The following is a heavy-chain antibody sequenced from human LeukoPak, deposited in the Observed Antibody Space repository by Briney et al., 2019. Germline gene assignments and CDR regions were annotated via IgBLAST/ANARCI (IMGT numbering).Heavy chain of an antibody. CDR3: ARDRFDYGPDP. V-gene: IGHV4-34*01. D-gene: IGHD4-17*01. Sequence: SETLSLTCAVYGGSFSGYYWSWIRQPPGKGLEWIGEINHSGSTNYNPSLKSRVTISVDTSKNQFSLKLSSVTAADTAVYYCARDRFDYGPDPWGQGTLVTVSS. CDR2: INHSGST. J-gene: IGHJ5*02. CDR1: GGSFSGYY.